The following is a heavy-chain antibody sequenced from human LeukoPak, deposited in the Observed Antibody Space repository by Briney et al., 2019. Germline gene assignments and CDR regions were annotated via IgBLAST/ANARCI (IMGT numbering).Heavy chain of an antibody. CDR1: GGSISSYY. CDR2: IYYSGST. CDR3: ARDGYSSSWYLDY. V-gene: IGHV4-59*01. J-gene: IGHJ4*02. Sequence: SETLSLTCTVSGGSISSYYWSWIRQPPGKGLVWIGYIYYSGSTNYNPSLKSRVTISVDTSKNQFSLKLSSVTAADTAVYYCARDGYSSSWYLDYWGQGTLVTVSS. D-gene: IGHD6-13*01.